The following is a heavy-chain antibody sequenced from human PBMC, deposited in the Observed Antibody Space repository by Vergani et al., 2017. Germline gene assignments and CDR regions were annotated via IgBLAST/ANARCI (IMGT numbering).Heavy chain of an antibody. V-gene: IGHV5-51*03. D-gene: IGHD6-19*01. CDR2: IYPGDSDN. CDR1: GYSFTSYW. CDR3: AGRPRAVAGSDAFDI. Sequence: EVQLVQSGAEVKKPGESLKISCKGSGYSFTSYWIGWVRQMPGKGLEWMGIIYPGDSDNRYSPSFQGQVTISADKSISTAYLQWSSLKASDTAMSYCAGRPRAVAGSDAFDIWGQGTMVTVSS. J-gene: IGHJ3*02.